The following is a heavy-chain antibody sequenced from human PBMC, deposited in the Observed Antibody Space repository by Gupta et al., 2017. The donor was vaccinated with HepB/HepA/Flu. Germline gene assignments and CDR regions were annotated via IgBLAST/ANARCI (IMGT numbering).Heavy chain of an antibody. Sequence: EVQLVESGGGLVQHGGSLRLPCAASGFTFSNSWMSWVRQAPGKGLQWLINIRPDGTQNTYVDSVKGRFTISRDNARNLLYQQMNSLTAEDTAMYYCARDRGWLSHDYWGQGTLVAVSS. V-gene: IGHV3-7*01. D-gene: IGHD6-19*01. J-gene: IGHJ4*02. CDR3: ARDRGWLSHDY. CDR2: IRPDGTQN. CDR1: GFTFSNSW.